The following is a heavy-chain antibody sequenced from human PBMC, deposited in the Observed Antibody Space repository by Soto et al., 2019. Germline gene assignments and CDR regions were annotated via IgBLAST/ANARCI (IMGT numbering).Heavy chain of an antibody. CDR1: GGTFSSYA. V-gene: IGHV1-69*06. CDR3: ARDLGLLWFGEPVYYYYGMDV. J-gene: IGHJ6*02. CDR2: IIPIFGTA. Sequence: QVQLVQSGAEVKKPGSSVKVSCKASGGTFSSYAISWVRQAPGQGLEWMGGIIPIFGTANYAQKFQGRVTITADKSTSTAYMELSSLRSEDTAVYYCARDLGLLWFGEPVYYYYGMDVWGQGTTVTVSS. D-gene: IGHD3-10*01.